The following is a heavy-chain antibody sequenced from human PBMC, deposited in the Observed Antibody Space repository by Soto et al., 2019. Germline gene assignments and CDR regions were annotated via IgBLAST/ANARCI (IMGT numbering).Heavy chain of an antibody. CDR1: GFTVTNYW. D-gene: IGHD4-17*01. CDR3: ARTGRSGLRWLDFFDP. J-gene: IGHJ5*02. Sequence: PGESLKISCETSGFTVTNYWIVWVRQVPGKGLEWMGLIYPADSDTRYNPSFQGQVTISADTSTNTAFLHWSSLSASDSATYFCARTGRSGLRWLDFFDPWGQGTLVTVSS. V-gene: IGHV5-51*01. CDR2: IYPADSDT.